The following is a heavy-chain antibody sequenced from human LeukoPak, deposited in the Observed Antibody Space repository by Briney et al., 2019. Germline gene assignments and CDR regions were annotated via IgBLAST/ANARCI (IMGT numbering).Heavy chain of an antibody. CDR2: VYNNGYIQTSGST. J-gene: IGHJ5*02. CDR1: SGSISISC. Sequence: SQTLSLAHTVASGSISISCRSWIRQPAGKWLGSLGFVYNNGYIQTSGSTNYNASLKSRVTISADTSKNQFSLQLRSVTAADTAVYFCARHPGINWFDLWGQGTLVTVSS. V-gene: IGHV4-4*09. CDR3: ARHPGINWFDL. D-gene: IGHD1-14*01.